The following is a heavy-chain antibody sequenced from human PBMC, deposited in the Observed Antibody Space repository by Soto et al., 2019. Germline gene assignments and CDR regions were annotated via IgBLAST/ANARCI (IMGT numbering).Heavy chain of an antibody. CDR2: ISSSSSYI. D-gene: IGHD5-12*01. V-gene: IGHV3-21*01. Sequence: EVQLVESGGGLVKPGGSLRLSCAASGFTFSSYNMNWVRQAPGKGLEWVSSISSSSSYIYYADSVKGRFTISRDNAKNSLYLQMNSLRAEDTAVYYCESTRRDGYNNYCYYYGMDVWGQGTTVTVSS. CDR3: ESTRRDGYNNYCYYYGMDV. CDR1: GFTFSSYN. J-gene: IGHJ6*02.